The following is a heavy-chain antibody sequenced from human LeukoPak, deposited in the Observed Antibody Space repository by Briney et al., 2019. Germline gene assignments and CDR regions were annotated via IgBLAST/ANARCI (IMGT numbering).Heavy chain of an antibody. Sequence: PSETLSLTCTVSGGSISSSSYYWGWIRQPPGKGLEWIGSIYYSGSTYYNPSLKGRVTISVDTSKNQFSLKLSSVTAADTAVYYCARPTDYYGSGSYSVEDYWGQGTLVTVSS. D-gene: IGHD3-10*01. CDR3: ARPTDYYGSGSYSVEDY. J-gene: IGHJ4*02. CDR2: IYYSGST. CDR1: GGSISSSSYY. V-gene: IGHV4-39*01.